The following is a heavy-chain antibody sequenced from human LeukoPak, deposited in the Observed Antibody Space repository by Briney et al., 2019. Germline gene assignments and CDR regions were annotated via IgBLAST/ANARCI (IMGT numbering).Heavy chain of an antibody. Sequence: SETLSLTCVVSGDSITSGGYSWSWIRQPPGKGLEWIGYIYYSGSTNYNPSLKSRVTISVDTSKNQFSLKLSSVTAADTAVYYCARIYDSSGYYYYYYYYMDVWGKGTTVTISS. D-gene: IGHD3-22*01. CDR3: ARIYDSSGYYYYYYYYMDV. J-gene: IGHJ6*03. CDR2: IYYSGST. CDR1: GDSITSGGYS. V-gene: IGHV4-61*08.